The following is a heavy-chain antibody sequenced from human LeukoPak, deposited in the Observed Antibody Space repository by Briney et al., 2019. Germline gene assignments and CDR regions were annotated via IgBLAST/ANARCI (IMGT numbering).Heavy chain of an antibody. V-gene: IGHV4-4*07. J-gene: IGHJ3*02. CDR1: GGSIRGNYY. D-gene: IGHD3-10*01. CDR3: AREFWNYRSGNLQAFDI. Sequence: KPSETLSLTCTVSGGSIRGNYYWSWIRQPAGKGLEWIGRISPSGSTKYNPSLKSRVTISVDTSKNQFSLRLSSVTAADPAVYYCAREFWNYRSGNLQAFDIWGQGTMVTVSS. CDR2: ISPSGST.